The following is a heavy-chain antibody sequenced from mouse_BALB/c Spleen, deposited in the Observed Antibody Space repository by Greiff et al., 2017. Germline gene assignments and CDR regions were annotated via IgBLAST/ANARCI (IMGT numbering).Heavy chain of an antibody. CDR1: GYTFTDYA. Sequence: VKLMESGAELVRPGVSVKISCKGSGYTFTDYAMHWVKQSHAKSLEWIGVISTYYGDASYNQKFKGKATMTVDKSSSTAYMELARLTSEDSAIYYCARRNYDGFDYWGQGTTLTVSS. D-gene: IGHD2-4*01. CDR2: ISTYYGDA. J-gene: IGHJ2*01. V-gene: IGHV1S137*01. CDR3: ARRNYDGFDY.